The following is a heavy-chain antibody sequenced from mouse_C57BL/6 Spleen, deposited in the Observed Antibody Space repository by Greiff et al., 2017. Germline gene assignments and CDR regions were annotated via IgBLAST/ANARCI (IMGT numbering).Heavy chain of an antibody. Sequence: EVKLMESEGGLVQPGSSMKLSCTASGFTFSDYYMAWVRQVPEKGLEWVANINYDGSSTYYLDSLKSRFIISRDNAKNILYLQMSSLKSEDTATYYCARDSGELRGFDYWGQGTTLTVSS. CDR3: ARDSGELRGFDY. CDR1: GFTFSDYY. J-gene: IGHJ2*01. V-gene: IGHV5-16*01. CDR2: INYDGSST. D-gene: IGHD1-1*01.